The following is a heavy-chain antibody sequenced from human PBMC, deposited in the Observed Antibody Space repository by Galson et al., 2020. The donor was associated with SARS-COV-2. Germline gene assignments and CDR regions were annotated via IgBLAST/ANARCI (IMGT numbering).Heavy chain of an antibody. Sequence: LSLTCAASGFTFSNYAMHWVRQAPGKGLEWVAVISYDGFNTYYADSVKGRLTISRDDSRNTLFLQMNSLRGEDTAVYYCARARDGYNHFDYWGQGTLVTVSS. CDR2: ISYDGFNT. D-gene: IGHD5-12*01. CDR1: GFTFSNYA. J-gene: IGHJ4*02. V-gene: IGHV3-30-3*01. CDR3: ARARDGYNHFDY.